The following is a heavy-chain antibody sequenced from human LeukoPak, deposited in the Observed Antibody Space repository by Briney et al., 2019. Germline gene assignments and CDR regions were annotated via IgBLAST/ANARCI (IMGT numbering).Heavy chain of an antibody. CDR3: ARVRGSYSVDY. CDR1: GFTFSDYY. Sequence: GGSLRLSCAASGFTFSDYYMSWIRQAPGKGLEWVSYISSSGGTMYYADSVKGRFTISRDNAKNSLYLQMNSLRAEDTAVYYCARVRGSYSVDYWGQGTLVTVSS. D-gene: IGHD1-26*01. V-gene: IGHV3-11*04. J-gene: IGHJ4*02. CDR2: ISSSGGTM.